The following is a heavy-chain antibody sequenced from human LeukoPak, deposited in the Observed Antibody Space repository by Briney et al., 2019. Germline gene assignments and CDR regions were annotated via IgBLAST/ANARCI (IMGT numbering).Heavy chain of an antibody. J-gene: IGHJ4*02. Sequence: SETLSLTCTVSGGSISSYYWSWIRQPPGKGLEWIGYIYYTGSTNYNPSLKSRVTISVDTSNNQFSLKLSSVTAADTAIYYCASLPGEGGSGWYGVDYWGQGTRVIVSS. CDR2: IYYTGST. CDR1: GGSISSYY. CDR3: ASLPGEGGSGWYGVDY. V-gene: IGHV4-59*08. D-gene: IGHD6-19*01.